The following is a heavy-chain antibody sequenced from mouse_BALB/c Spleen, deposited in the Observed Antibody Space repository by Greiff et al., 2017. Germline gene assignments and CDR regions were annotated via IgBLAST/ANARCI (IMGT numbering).Heavy chain of an antibody. CDR3: ARSARVRAMDY. CDR1: GYTFSSYW. V-gene: IGHV1-9*01. CDR2: ILPGSGST. Sequence: QVQRVESGAELMKPGASVKISCKATGYTFSSYWIEWVKQRPGHGLEWIGEILPGSGSTNYNEKFKGKATFTADTSSNTAYMQLSSLTSEDSAVYYCARSARVRAMDYWGQGTSVTVSS. J-gene: IGHJ4*01.